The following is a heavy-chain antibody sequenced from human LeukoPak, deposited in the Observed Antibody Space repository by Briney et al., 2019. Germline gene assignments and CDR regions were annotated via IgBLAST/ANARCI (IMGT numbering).Heavy chain of an antibody. CDR3: ASGAWAARLNS. CDR2: IFDGKTI. CDR1: GESLNNYY. V-gene: IGHV4-34*12. Sequence: PSETLSLTCAVYGESLNNYYWSWIRQSPGKGLEWIGDIFDGKTINYNLSLKSRVTISAATSSQQFSLNLKSVTAADTAVYFCASGAWAARLNSWAQGALVIVSS. J-gene: IGHJ4*02. D-gene: IGHD4-23*01.